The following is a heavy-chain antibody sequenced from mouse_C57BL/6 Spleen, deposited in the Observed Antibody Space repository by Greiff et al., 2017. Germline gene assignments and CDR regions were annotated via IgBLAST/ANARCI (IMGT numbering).Heavy chain of an antibody. CDR1: GYTFTEYT. CDR3: ARHEIGYSYSNYYFDY. CDR2: FYPGSGSI. V-gene: IGHV1-62-2*01. Sequence: VQLQQSGAELVKPGASVKLSCTASGYTFTEYTIHWVKQRSGQGLEWIGWFYPGSGSIKYNEKFKDKATLTADKSSSTVYMELSRLTSEDSAVYFCARHEIGYSYSNYYFDYWGQGTTLTVSS. J-gene: IGHJ2*01. D-gene: IGHD2-5*01.